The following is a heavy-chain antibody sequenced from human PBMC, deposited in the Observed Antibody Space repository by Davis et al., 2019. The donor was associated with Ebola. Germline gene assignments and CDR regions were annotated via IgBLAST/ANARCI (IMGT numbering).Heavy chain of an antibody. CDR3: ARETLIGSSTSFYYYYGMDV. V-gene: IGHV4-59*01. D-gene: IGHD2-2*01. Sequence: MPSETLSLTCTVSGGSISSYYWSWIRQPPGKGQEWIGYIYYSGSTNYNPTLKSRVTISVDTSKDQFSLKLSSVTAADTAVYYCARETLIGSSTSFYYYYGMDVWGQGTTVTVSS. J-gene: IGHJ6*02. CDR1: GGSISSYY. CDR2: IYYSGST.